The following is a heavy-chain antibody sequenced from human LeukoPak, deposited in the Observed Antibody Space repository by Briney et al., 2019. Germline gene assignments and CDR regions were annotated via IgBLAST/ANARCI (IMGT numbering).Heavy chain of an antibody. CDR1: GGSISSYY. J-gene: IGHJ3*02. Sequence: KASETLSLTCTVSGGSISSYYWSWIRQPPGKGLEWIGYIYYSGSTNYNPSLKSRVTISVDTSKNQFSLKLSSVTAADTAVYYCVRYGDDAFDIWGQGTMVTVSS. D-gene: IGHD4-17*01. CDR2: IYYSGST. CDR3: VRYGDDAFDI. V-gene: IGHV4-59*01.